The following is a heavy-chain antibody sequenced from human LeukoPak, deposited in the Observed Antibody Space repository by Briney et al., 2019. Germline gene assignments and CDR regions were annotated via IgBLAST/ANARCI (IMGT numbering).Heavy chain of an antibody. J-gene: IGHJ4*02. CDR1: GFTFSDYY. Sequence: GGSLRLSCAASGFTFSDYYMSWIRQAPEKGLEWVSYISSSSNYTNYADSVKGRFTISRDNAKNSLYLQMNSLTAEDTAVYYCARHSGWLQFVPTRGREYWGQGTLVTVSS. CDR3: ARHSGWLQFVPTRGREY. D-gene: IGHD5-24*01. V-gene: IGHV3-11*06. CDR2: ISSSSNYT.